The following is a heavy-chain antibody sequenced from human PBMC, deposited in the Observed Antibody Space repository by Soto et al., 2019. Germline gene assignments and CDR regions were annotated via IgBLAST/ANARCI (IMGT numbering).Heavy chain of an antibody. CDR2: IYYSGST. D-gene: IGHD1-26*01. Sequence: SETLSLTSTVSAGSLRSSGYYWCWLLQPPKKGLEWIGSIYYSGSTYYNPSLKSRVTISVDTSKNQFSLKLSSVTAADTAVYYCAREGAICYYYGMEIWVQWTTV. CDR3: AREGAICYYYGMEI. J-gene: IGHJ6*02. V-gene: IGHV4-39*01. CDR1: AGSLRSSGYY.